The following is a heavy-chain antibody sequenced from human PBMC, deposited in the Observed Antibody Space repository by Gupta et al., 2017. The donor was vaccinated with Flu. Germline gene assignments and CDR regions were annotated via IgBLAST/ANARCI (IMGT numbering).Heavy chain of an antibody. Sequence: EVQRVESGGGLVQPGGSLRLSCAAYGFTVSSNYLSWVRQAPGKGLEWVSVIYSGGSTYYADSVKGRFTISRDNSKNTLYLQMNSLRAEDTAVYYCARDGSRYFDLDYWGQGTLVTVSS. CDR1: GFTVSSNY. CDR2: IYSGGST. D-gene: IGHD3-9*01. CDR3: ARDGSRYFDLDY. J-gene: IGHJ4*02. V-gene: IGHV3-66*02.